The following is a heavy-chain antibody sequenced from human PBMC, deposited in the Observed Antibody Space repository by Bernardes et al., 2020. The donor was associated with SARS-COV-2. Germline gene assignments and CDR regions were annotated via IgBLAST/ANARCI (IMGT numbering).Heavy chain of an antibody. CDR2: ISGSGGST. D-gene: IGHD2-21*02. Sequence: GGSLRLSCAASGFTFSSYAMSWVRQAPGKGLEWVSTISGSGGSTYYADSVKGRFTISRDNSKDTLYLQMNSVRVDDTAVYYCAKDFVVLTATPSFDYWGQGTLVTVSS. J-gene: IGHJ4*02. CDR3: AKDFVVLTATPSFDY. CDR1: GFTFSSYA. V-gene: IGHV3-23*01.